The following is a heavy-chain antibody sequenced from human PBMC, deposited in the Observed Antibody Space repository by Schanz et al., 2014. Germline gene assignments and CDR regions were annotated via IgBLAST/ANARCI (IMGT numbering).Heavy chain of an antibody. Sequence: QVQLVQSGSELKKPGASVKVSCKASGYTFTGYAINWVRQAPGQGLEWMGWINTNTGSPTYAQGFTGRFVFSLDTSVSTAYLQISSLKAEDTAAYYCTTETIAMAGTFSIWGQGTLVTVSS. CDR3: TTETIAMAGTFSI. D-gene: IGHD6-19*01. CDR1: GYTFTGYA. J-gene: IGHJ4*02. CDR2: INTNTGSP. V-gene: IGHV7-4-1*02.